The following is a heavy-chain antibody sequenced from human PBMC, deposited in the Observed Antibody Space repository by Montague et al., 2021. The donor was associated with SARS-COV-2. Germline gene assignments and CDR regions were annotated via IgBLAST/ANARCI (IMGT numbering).Heavy chain of an antibody. CDR3: ARGGGYYNYGLDV. CDR1: GGSISNYY. D-gene: IGHD3-22*01. CDR2: IYYSGST. J-gene: IGHJ6*02. V-gene: IGHV4-59*01. Sequence: SETRSLTCTVSGGSISNYYWSWIRQPPGRGLEWIGYIYYSGSTDYSPSLKSRVTISLDTSKNQFSLKVNSVTAADTAVYYCARGGGYYNYGLDVWGPGTTVTVSS.